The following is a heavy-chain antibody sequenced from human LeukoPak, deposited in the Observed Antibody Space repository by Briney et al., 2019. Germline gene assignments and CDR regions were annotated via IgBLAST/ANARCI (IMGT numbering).Heavy chain of an antibody. CDR3: ARKVPAARDWFDP. D-gene: IGHD2-2*01. CDR2: IKQDGSEK. Sequence: GGSLRLSCAASGFTFSSYWMSWVRQAPGKGLEWVANIKQDGSEKYYVDSVKGRFTISRDNAKNSLYLQMNSLRAEDTAVYYCARKVPAARDWFDPWGQGTLVTVSS. J-gene: IGHJ5*02. CDR1: GFTFSSYW. V-gene: IGHV3-7*03.